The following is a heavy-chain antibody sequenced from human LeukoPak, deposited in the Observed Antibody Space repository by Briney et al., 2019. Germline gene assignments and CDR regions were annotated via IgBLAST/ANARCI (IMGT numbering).Heavy chain of an antibody. V-gene: IGHV4-34*01. CDR2: INHSGST. CDR1: GGSFSGYY. CDR3: ARVPRSAEPFDY. Sequence: SETLSLTCASYGGSFSGYYWSWIRQPPGKGLEWIGEINHSGSTNYNPSLKSRVTISVDTSKNQFSLKLSSVTAADTAVYYCARVPRSAEPFDYWGQGTLVTVSS. D-gene: IGHD6-25*01. J-gene: IGHJ4*02.